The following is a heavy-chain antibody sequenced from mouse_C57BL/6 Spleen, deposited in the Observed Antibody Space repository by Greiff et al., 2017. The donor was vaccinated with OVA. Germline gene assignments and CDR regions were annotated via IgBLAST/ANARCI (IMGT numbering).Heavy chain of an antibody. CDR1: GFNIKDYY. Sequence: VHVKQSGAELVRPGASVKLSCTASGFNIKDYYMHWVKQRPEQGLEWIGRIDPEDGDTESAPKFQGKATMTADTSSNTAYLQRSSLTSEDTAVYYCTPISYGSSYFDYGGQGTTLTVSS. J-gene: IGHJ2*01. CDR3: TPISYGSSYFDY. V-gene: IGHV14-1*01. CDR2: IDPEDGDT. D-gene: IGHD1-1*01.